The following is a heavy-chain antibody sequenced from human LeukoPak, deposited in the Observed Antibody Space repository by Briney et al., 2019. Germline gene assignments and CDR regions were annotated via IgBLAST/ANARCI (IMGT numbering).Heavy chain of an antibody. CDR2: ISSNGATT. V-gene: IGHV3-64D*06. CDR3: ARGINYYDSSGYYAYYYGMDV. CDR1: GFTFNRFY. J-gene: IGHJ6*02. D-gene: IGHD3-22*01. Sequence: GGSLRLSCSASGFTFNRFYLHWVRQAPGKGLEFVSHISSNGATTYYADSVKGRFTISRDNSKNTLYLQMSSLRADDTAVYYCARGINYYDSSGYYAYYYGMDVWGQGTTVTVSS.